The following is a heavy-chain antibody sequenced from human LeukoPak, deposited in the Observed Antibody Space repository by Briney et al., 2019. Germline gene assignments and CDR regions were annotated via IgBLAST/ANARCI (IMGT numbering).Heavy chain of an antibody. Sequence: GGSLRLSCATSGFTFSSYGMNWVRQAPGKGLEWVSSISSSSSYIYYADSVKGRFTISRDNAKNSLYLQMNSLKVEDTAVYYCAKALRHCSSFSCYPPWDFDYWGQGTLVSISS. V-gene: IGHV3-21*04. J-gene: IGHJ4*02. CDR2: ISSSSSYI. D-gene: IGHD2-2*01. CDR1: GFTFSSYG. CDR3: AKALRHCSSFSCYPPWDFDY.